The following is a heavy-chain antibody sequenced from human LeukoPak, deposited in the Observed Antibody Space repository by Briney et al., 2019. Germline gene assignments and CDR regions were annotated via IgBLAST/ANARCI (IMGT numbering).Heavy chain of an antibody. CDR2: INHSGST. Sequence: PSETLSLTCAVYGGSFNDYYWSWIRQPPGKGLEWIGEINHSGSTNYNPSLKSRVTISVDTTKNQFSLKVYSVTAADTAVYYCARFVPQVAPYYFDYWGQGTLVTVSS. V-gene: IGHV4-34*01. CDR1: GGSFNDYY. CDR3: ARFVPQVAPYYFDY. J-gene: IGHJ4*02. D-gene: IGHD2-15*01.